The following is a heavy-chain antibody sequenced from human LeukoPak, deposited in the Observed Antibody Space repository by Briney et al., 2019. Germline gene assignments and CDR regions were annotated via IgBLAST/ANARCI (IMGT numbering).Heavy chain of an antibody. J-gene: IGHJ4*02. Sequence: GGSLRLSGAASGFTFSTYAMSWVRQAPGMGLEWVSAISVSGGDTFYADSVRGRLTISRDNSMNTLYLQMNSLRAEDTAMYYCAKHSGNYFFDHWGQGTLVTVSA. CDR1: GFTFSTYA. CDR3: AKHSGNYFFDH. V-gene: IGHV3-23*01. D-gene: IGHD1-26*01. CDR2: ISVSGGDT.